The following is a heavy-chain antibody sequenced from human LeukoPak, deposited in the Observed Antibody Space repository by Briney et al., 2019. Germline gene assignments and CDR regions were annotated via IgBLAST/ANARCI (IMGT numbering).Heavy chain of an antibody. J-gene: IGHJ5*02. CDR2: INHSGST. CDR1: GGSFSGYY. Sequence: SETLSLTCAVYGGSFSGYYWSWIRQPPGKGLEWIGEINHSGSTNYNPSLKSRVTISVDTSKNQFSLKLSSVTAADTAVYYCARVSRNYYDSSGYYYAXXFDPWGQGTLVTVSS. V-gene: IGHV4-34*01. D-gene: IGHD3-22*01. CDR3: ARVSRNYYDSSGYYYAXXFDP.